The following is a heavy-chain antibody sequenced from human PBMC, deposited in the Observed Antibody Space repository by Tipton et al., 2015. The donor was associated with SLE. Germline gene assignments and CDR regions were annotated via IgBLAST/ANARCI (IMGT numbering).Heavy chain of an antibody. D-gene: IGHD3-10*01. CDR1: GFTFSSYE. CDR2: ISSSCSTI. J-gene: IGHJ6*02. V-gene: IGHV3-48*03. CDR3: AREKIRTGSGYYYYGMDV. Sequence: SLRLSCAASGFTFSSYEMNCVRQAPGKGLEWVSYISSSCSTIYYADSVKGRFTISRDNAKNSLYLQMNSLRAEDTAVYYCAREKIRTGSGYYYYGMDVWGQGTTVTVSS.